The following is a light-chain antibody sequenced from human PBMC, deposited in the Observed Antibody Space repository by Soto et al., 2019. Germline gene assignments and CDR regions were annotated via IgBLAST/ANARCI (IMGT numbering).Light chain of an antibody. CDR2: GAS. Sequence: EIVLTQSPGTLSLSPGERATLSCRASQSISNNFLAWYQQRPGQAPRLLIYGASSRATGIPDRFSGSGSGTDYTLTISRLEPEDFAVYYCQQRSNFYTFGQGTKLEIK. CDR3: QQRSNFYT. J-gene: IGKJ2*01. V-gene: IGKV3D-20*02. CDR1: QSISNNF.